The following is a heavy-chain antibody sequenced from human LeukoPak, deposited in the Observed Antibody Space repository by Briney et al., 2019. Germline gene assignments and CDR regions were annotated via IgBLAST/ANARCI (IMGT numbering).Heavy chain of an antibody. CDR2: IYTSGST. CDR1: GGSISSYY. Sequence: PSETLSLTCTVSGGSISSYYWSWIRQPPGKGLQCIGYIYTSGSTNYNPSLKSRVTISVDTSKNQFSLKLSSVTAADTAVYYCARSTMIALFDYWGQGTLVTVSS. D-gene: IGHD3-22*01. V-gene: IGHV4-4*09. CDR3: ARSTMIALFDY. J-gene: IGHJ4*02.